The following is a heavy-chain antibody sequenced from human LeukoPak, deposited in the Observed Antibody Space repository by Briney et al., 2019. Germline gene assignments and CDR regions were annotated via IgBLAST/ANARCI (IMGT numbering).Heavy chain of an antibody. V-gene: IGHV1-2*06. CDR1: GYTFTGYY. Sequence: ASVKVSCKASGYTFTGYYMHWVRQAPGQGLEWMGRINPNSGGTNYAQKFQGRVTMTRDTSISTAYMELSRLRSDDTAVYYCAQYDCSGYYLRAFDIWGQGTMVTVSS. CDR2: INPNSGGT. CDR3: AQYDCSGYYLRAFDI. D-gene: IGHD3-22*01. J-gene: IGHJ3*02.